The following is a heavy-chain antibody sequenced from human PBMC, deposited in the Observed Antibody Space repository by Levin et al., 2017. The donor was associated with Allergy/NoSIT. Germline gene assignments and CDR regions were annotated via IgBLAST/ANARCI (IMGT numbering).Heavy chain of an antibody. J-gene: IGHJ2*01. Sequence: SSETLSLTCTVSGGSISSSSYYWGWIRQPPGKGLEWIGTIYYSGTTYYNPSLKSRVTISVDTSKNQFSLKLSSVTAADTAVYYCARQRPMTTVTLYGYFDLWGRGTLVTVSS. D-gene: IGHD4-17*01. CDR2: IYYSGTT. CDR3: ARQRPMTTVTLYGYFDL. V-gene: IGHV4-39*01. CDR1: GGSISSSSYY.